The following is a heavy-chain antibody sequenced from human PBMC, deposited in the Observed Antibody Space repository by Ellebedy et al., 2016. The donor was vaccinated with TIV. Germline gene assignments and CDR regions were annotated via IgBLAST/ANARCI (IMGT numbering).Heavy chain of an antibody. J-gene: IGHJ3*01. Sequence: SETLSLXXTASGDSISSSNHYWGWIRQPPGRGLDWIATIYYSGSTYYNPSLKSRVTISVDMSKNQFSLRLSSVTAADTAVYYCARHLRADYKSGLGFDVWGQGTMVTVS. CDR3: ARHLRADYKSGLGFDV. D-gene: IGHD5-24*01. CDR1: GDSISSSNHY. CDR2: IYYSGST. V-gene: IGHV4-39*01.